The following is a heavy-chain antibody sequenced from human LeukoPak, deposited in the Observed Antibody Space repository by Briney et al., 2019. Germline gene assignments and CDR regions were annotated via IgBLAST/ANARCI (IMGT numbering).Heavy chain of an antibody. CDR1: GYTFTGYY. CDR2: INPNSGGT. J-gene: IGHJ5*02. D-gene: IGHD3-3*01. Sequence: ASVKVSCKASGYTFTGYYMHWVRQAPGQGLEWMGRINPNSGGTNYAQKFQGRVTMTRDTSISTACMELSRLRSDDTAVYYCARAVNYDFWSGFGNWFDPWGQGTLVTVSS. CDR3: ARAVNYDFWSGFGNWFDP. V-gene: IGHV1-2*06.